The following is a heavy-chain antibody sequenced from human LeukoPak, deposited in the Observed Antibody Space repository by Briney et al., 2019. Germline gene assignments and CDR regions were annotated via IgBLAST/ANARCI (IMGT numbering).Heavy chain of an antibody. CDR2: ISSSSSYI. V-gene: IGHV3-21*01. CDR1: GFTFISYS. CDR3: ARGDYGDYAAPPDY. J-gene: IGHJ4*02. D-gene: IGHD4-17*01. Sequence: GGSLRLSCAASGFTFISYSMNWVRQAPGEGLEWVSSISSSSSYIYYADSVKGRFTISRDNAKNSLYLQMNSLRAEDTAVYYCARGDYGDYAAPPDYWGQGTLVTVSS.